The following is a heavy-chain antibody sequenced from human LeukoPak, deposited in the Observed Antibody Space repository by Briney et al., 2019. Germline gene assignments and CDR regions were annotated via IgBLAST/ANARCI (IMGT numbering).Heavy chain of an antibody. CDR2: MYYSGST. V-gene: IGHV4-39*07. J-gene: IGHJ4*02. D-gene: IGHD1-26*01. CDR3: AREGGATTPFDY. Sequence: PSETLSLTCTVSGGSISSYYWGWIRQPPGKGLEWIGSMYYSGSTYYNPSLKSRVTISINTSKNQFSLKLSSVTAADTAVYYCAREGGATTPFDYWGQGTLVTVSS. CDR1: GGSISSYY.